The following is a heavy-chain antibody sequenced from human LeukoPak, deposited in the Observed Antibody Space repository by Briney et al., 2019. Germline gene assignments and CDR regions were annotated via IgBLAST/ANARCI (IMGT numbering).Heavy chain of an antibody. Sequence: PVGSLRLSCAASGFTFSSYAMSWVRQAPGKGLEWVSAISGSGGSTYYADSLKGRFTISTDNSKNTLYLQMNSLRAEDTAVYYCAKRPSAVAARGDYWGQGTLVTVSS. J-gene: IGHJ4*02. CDR1: GFTFSSYA. CDR2: ISGSGGST. V-gene: IGHV3-23*01. D-gene: IGHD6-19*01. CDR3: AKRPSAVAARGDY.